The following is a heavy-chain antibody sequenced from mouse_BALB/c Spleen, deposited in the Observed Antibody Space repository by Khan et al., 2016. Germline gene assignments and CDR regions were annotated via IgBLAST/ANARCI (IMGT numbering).Heavy chain of an antibody. CDR3: ARWSLAMDY. V-gene: IGHV1-74*04. D-gene: IGHD2-3*01. J-gene: IGHJ4*01. CDR1: AYSFTSYW. CDR2: IHPSDSDT. Sequence: VQLQQPGAELVRPGASVKLSCKASAYSFTSYWMNWVKQRPGQGLEWIGMIHPSDSDTRLNQKFKDKATLTVDKSSTTAYMQLSSPTSEDSAVYYCARWSLAMDYWGQGTSVTVSS.